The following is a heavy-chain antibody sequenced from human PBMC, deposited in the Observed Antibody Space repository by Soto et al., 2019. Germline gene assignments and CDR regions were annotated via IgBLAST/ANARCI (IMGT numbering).Heavy chain of an antibody. V-gene: IGHV3-30-3*01. CDR1: GFTFSSYA. CDR3: ARGTSYSSGWYPGGEDY. CDR2: ISYDGSNK. Sequence: GGSLRLSCAASGFTFSSYAMHWVRQAPGKGLEWVAVISYDGSNKYYADSVKGRFTISRDNSKNTLYLQMNSLRAEDTAVYYCARGTSYSSGWYPGGEDYWGQGTLVTVSS. J-gene: IGHJ4*02. D-gene: IGHD6-19*01.